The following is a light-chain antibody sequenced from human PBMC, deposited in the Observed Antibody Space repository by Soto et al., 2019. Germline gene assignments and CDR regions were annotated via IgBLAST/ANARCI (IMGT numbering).Light chain of an antibody. J-gene: IGKJ1*01. CDR2: GSS. CDR3: QQYDSAQT. V-gene: IGKV3-20*01. Sequence: EIVLTQSPGTLSLSPGERATLSCRASQSVSSTFLAWYQQKPGQAPRVLIYGSSARAAGIPDRFSGSGSGTDFTLSISTLEHDYIAGYYFQQYDSAQTFGEGTKLE. CDR1: QSVSSTF.